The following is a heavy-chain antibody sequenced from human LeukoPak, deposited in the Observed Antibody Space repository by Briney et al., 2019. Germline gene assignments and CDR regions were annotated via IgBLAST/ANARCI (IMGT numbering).Heavy chain of an antibody. CDR2: IIPIFGTA. CDR3: ARAYLLETMVVNEYHDAFDI. D-gene: IGHD4-23*01. V-gene: IGHV1-69*01. Sequence: SVKVSCKASGGTFSSYAISWVRQAPGQGLEWMGGIIPIFGTANYAQKFQGRVTITADESTSTAYMELSSLRSEDTAVYYCARAYLLETMVVNEYHDAFDIWGQGTMATVSS. CDR1: GGTFSSYA. J-gene: IGHJ3*02.